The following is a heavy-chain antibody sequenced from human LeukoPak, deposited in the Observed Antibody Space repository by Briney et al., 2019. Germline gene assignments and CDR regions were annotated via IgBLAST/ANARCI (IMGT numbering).Heavy chain of an antibody. CDR3: AKGILEWLGVDY. CDR2: IRYDGSNK. V-gene: IGHV3-30*02. J-gene: IGHJ4*02. D-gene: IGHD3-3*01. CDR1: GFTFSSYG. Sequence: GGSLRLSCAASGFTFSSYGMHWVRQAPGKGLEWVAFIRYDGSNKYYADSVKGRFTISRDNSKNTLYLQMNSLRAEDTAVYYCAKGILEWLGVDYWGQGTLVTVSS.